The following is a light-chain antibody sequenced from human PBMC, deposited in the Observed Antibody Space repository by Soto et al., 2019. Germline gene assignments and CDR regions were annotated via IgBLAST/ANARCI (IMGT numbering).Light chain of an antibody. CDR3: SSNTGNSNLV. V-gene: IGLV2-8*01. CDR2: EVT. J-gene: IGLJ3*02. Sequence: QSALTQSPSASGSPGQSVTISCTGTSSNVGGHYYVSWYQHLPGTAPKLIIYEVTKRPSGVPDRFSGSKSANTASLTVSGLEADDDAFYYHSSNTGNSNLVFGGGTKLTVL. CDR1: SSNVGGHYY.